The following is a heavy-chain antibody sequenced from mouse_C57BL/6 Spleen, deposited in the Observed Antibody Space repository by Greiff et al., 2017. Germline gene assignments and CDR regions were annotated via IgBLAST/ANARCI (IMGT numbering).Heavy chain of an antibody. V-gene: IGHV6-6*01. CDR3: TRHGYSNSLAMDY. D-gene: IGHD2-5*01. CDR2: IRNKANNHAT. Sequence: EVMLVESGGGLVQPGGSMKLSCAASGFTFSDAWMDWVRQSPEKGLEWVAEIRNKANNHATYYAESVKGRFTISRDDSKSSVYLQMNSLRAEDTGIYYCTRHGYSNSLAMDYWGQGTSVTVSS. CDR1: GFTFSDAW. J-gene: IGHJ4*01.